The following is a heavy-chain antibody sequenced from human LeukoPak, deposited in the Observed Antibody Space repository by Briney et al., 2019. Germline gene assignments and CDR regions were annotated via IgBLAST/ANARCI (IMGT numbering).Heavy chain of an antibody. J-gene: IGHJ4*02. CDR2: ISGSGGST. CDR3: AKARLGPYCGGDCYSDY. Sequence: TGASLRLSCAASGFTFSSYAMSWVRQAPGKGLEWVSAISGSGGSTYYADSVKGRFTISRDNSKNTLYLQMNSLRAEDTAVYYCAKARLGPYCGGDCYSDYWGQGTLVTVS. D-gene: IGHD2-21*02. CDR1: GFTFSSYA. V-gene: IGHV3-23*01.